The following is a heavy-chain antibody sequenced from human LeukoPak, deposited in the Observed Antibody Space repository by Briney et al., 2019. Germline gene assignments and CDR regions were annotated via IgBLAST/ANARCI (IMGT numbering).Heavy chain of an antibody. J-gene: IGHJ5*02. CDR2: INPSGGST. D-gene: IGHD1-26*01. CDR1: GYTFTSYY. CDR3: ARDLMGAYNWFDP. V-gene: IGHV1-46*01. Sequence: ASVKVSCKASGYTFTSYYMHWVRQAPGQGLEWMGIINPSGGSTSYAQKFQGRVTMTRDMPTSTVYMELSSLRSEDTAVYYCARDLMGAYNWFDPWGQGTLVTVSS.